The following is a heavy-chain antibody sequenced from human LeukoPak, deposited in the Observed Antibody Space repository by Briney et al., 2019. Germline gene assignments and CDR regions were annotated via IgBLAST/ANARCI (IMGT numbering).Heavy chain of an antibody. CDR3: ARALYYDSSGYLFDY. CDR2: IIPIFGTA. Sequence: SVKVSCKASGGTFSSYAISWVRQAPGQGLEWMGGIIPIFGTANYALKFRGRVTITADESTSTAYMELSSLRSEDTAVYYCARALYYDSSGYLFDYWGQGTLVTVSS. V-gene: IGHV1-69*13. J-gene: IGHJ4*02. CDR1: GGTFSSYA. D-gene: IGHD3-22*01.